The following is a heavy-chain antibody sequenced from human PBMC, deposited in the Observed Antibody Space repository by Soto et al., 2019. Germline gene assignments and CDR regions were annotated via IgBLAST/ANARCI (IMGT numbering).Heavy chain of an antibody. D-gene: IGHD3-10*01. Sequence: SVKVSCKASGGTFRNHVFNWVRQAPGQGLEWMGGIIPIIGTPNYAQKFRGRVTITADASTNTVYLDVSSLRSQDTAVYYCARDLEFRDGNISHLDYWGQGTLVTVS. CDR2: IIPIIGTP. J-gene: IGHJ4*02. V-gene: IGHV1-69*13. CDR3: ARDLEFRDGNISHLDY. CDR1: GGTFRNHV.